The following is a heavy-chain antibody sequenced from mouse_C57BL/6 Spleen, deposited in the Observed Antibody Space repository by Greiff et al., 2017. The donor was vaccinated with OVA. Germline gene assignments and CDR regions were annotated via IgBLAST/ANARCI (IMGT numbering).Heavy chain of an antibody. CDR3: TTVYSFAY. CDR2: IDPENGDT. D-gene: IGHD1-1*01. CDR1: GFNIKDDY. Sequence: VQLQQSGAELVRPGASVKLSCTASGFNIKDDYMHWVKQRPEQGLEWIGWIDPENGDTEYASKFQGKATITADTSSNTAYLQLSSLTSDDTAVYYCTTVYSFAYWGQGTLVTVSA. V-gene: IGHV14-4*01. J-gene: IGHJ3*01.